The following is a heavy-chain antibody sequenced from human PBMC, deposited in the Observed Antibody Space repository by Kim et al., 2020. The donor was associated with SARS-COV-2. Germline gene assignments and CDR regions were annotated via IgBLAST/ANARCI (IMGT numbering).Heavy chain of an antibody. CDR1: GFTFSDYY. CDR2: ISSSGSTI. Sequence: GGSLRLSCAASGFTFSDYYMSWIRQAPGKGLEWVSYISSSGSTIYYADSVKGRFTISRDNAKNSLYLQMNSLRAEDTAVYYCARDNGYCSSTSCYVWFDPWGQGTLVTVSS. V-gene: IGHV3-11*01. CDR3: ARDNGYCSSTSCYVWFDP. D-gene: IGHD2-2*01. J-gene: IGHJ5*02.